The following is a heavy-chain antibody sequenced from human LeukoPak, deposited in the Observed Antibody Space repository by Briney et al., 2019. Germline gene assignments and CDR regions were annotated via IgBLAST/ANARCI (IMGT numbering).Heavy chain of an antibody. CDR2: IYWDDDK. V-gene: IGHV2-5*02. CDR3: AHRLTGYNSNWYHGYFDY. J-gene: IGHJ4*02. D-gene: IGHD6-13*01. Sequence: ESGPTLVKTTQTLTLTCTFSGFSLSTSGVGVGWIRQPPGKALEWLTLIYWDDDKRYNPSLKSRLTVTKDVSKSQVVLTLTNVDPVDTATYYCAHRLTGYNSNWYHGYFDYWGPGTLVTVSS. CDR1: GFSLSTSGVG.